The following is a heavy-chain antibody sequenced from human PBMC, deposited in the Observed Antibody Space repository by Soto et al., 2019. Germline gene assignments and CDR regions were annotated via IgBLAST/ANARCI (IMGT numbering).Heavy chain of an antibody. CDR2: IWYDGSNK. Sequence: PGGSLRLSCAASGFTFSSYGMHWVRQAPGKGLEWVAVIWYDGSNKYYADSVKGRFTISRDNSKNTLYLQMNSLRAEDTAVYYCATEILEDSIFDGFDPWGQGTLVTVSS. V-gene: IGHV3-33*01. D-gene: IGHD3-3*01. CDR3: ATEILEDSIFDGFDP. CDR1: GFTFSSYG. J-gene: IGHJ5*02.